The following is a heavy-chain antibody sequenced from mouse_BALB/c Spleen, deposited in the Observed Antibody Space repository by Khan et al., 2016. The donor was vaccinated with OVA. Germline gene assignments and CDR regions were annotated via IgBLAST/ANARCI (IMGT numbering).Heavy chain of an antibody. CDR2: ISPGGDNT. Sequence: VQLQESGAELARPGASVKLSCKASGYTFTDYYINWMRQRTGQGLEWIGEISPGGDNTYYNETFKDKATLTVDKSSSTAYMQLSGLTSEDSAVYFCAREWAAWFPYWGQGTLVTVSA. CDR1: GYTFTDYY. J-gene: IGHJ3*01. CDR3: AREWAAWFPY. V-gene: IGHV1-77*01.